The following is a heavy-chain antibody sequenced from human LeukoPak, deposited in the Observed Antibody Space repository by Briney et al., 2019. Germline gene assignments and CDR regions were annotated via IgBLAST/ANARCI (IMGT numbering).Heavy chain of an antibody. J-gene: IGHJ6*02. D-gene: IGHD2-21*02. CDR1: GFTFSGYS. Sequence: GGSLRLSCAASGFTFSGYSMNWVRQAPGKGLEWISYITSTSTTIYYADSVKGRFTISRDNSKNTLYLQMNSLRAEDTAVYYCARDLCGGDCYNYYGMDVWGQGTTVTVSS. V-gene: IGHV3-48*01. CDR2: ITSTSTTI. CDR3: ARDLCGGDCYNYYGMDV.